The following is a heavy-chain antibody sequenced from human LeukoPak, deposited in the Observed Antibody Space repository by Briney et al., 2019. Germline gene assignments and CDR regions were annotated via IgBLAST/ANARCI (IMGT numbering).Heavy chain of an antibody. CDR2: INHSGST. J-gene: IGHJ5*02. CDR1: GGSFRGYY. V-gene: IGHV4-34*01. D-gene: IGHD3-16*01. CDR3: VGSRGERAMAPGGYDWFVP. Sequence: SETLSLTCAVYGGSFRGYYWRWIRQPPGKGLEWIGEINHSGSTNYYPYLKSRVTISVDTSKNQSDQKLISVTAADTAGYYCVGSRGERAMAPGGYDWFVPWRQGTLDSVSS.